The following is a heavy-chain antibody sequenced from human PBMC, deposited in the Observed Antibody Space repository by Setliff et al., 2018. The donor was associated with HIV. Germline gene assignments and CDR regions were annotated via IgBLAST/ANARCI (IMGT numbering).Heavy chain of an antibody. CDR1: GGSISSDC. CDR2: ISTTGST. D-gene: IGHD2-2*01. Sequence: SETLSLTCTVSGGSISSDCWSWIRQPPGKGLEWIGYISTTGSTSYSPSLKSRVSISVDTSKNQFSLKLSSVTSADTAVYYCARLDCSSSSGFVDYWGQGTLVTVSS. J-gene: IGHJ4*02. CDR3: ARLDCSSSSGFVDY. V-gene: IGHV4-4*09.